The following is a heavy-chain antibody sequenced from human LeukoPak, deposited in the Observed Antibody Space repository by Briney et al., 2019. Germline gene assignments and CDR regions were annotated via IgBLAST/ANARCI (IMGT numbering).Heavy chain of an antibody. CDR3: ARTFTTVVTPGSYYGMDV. CDR2: INPSGGST. V-gene: IGHV1-46*01. J-gene: IGHJ6*02. D-gene: IGHD4-23*01. CDR1: GYTFTSYY. Sequence: ASVKVSRKASGYTFTSYYMHWVRQAPGQGLEWMGIINPSGGSTSYAQKFQGRVTMTRDTSTSTVYMELSSLRSEDTAVYYCARTFTTVVTPGSYYGMDVWGQGTTVTVSS.